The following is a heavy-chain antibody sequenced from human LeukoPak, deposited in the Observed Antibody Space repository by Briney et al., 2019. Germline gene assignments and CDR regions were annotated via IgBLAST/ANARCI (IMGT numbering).Heavy chain of an antibody. Sequence: PSETLSLTCAVYGGSFSGYYWSWIRQPPGKGLEWIGYIYYSGSTYYNPSLKSRVTISVDTSKNQFSLKLSSVTAADTAVYYCARAIVVVPATFDPWGQGTLVTVSS. CDR2: IYYSGST. CDR3: ARAIVVVPATFDP. J-gene: IGHJ5*02. D-gene: IGHD2-2*01. CDR1: GGSFSGYY. V-gene: IGHV4-30-4*08.